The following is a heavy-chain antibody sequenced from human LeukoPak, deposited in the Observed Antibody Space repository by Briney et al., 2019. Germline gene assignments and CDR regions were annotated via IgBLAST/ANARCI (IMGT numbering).Heavy chain of an antibody. Sequence: GGSLRLSCAASGVTFSDYYMSWIRQAPGKGLEWVSYISSSSSYTNYADSVKGRFTISRDNAKNSLYLQMNSLRAEDTAVYYCARERIAAAGTPFDYWGQGTLVTASS. V-gene: IGHV3-11*06. CDR2: ISSSSSYT. J-gene: IGHJ4*02. D-gene: IGHD6-13*01. CDR3: ARERIAAAGTPFDY. CDR1: GVTFSDYY.